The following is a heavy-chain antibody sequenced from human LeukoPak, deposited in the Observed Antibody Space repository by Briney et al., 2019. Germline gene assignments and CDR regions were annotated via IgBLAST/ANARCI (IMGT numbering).Heavy chain of an antibody. CDR1: GGSIISYY. D-gene: IGHD3-22*01. V-gene: IGHV4-59*01. CDR3: ARDLGEYDTSGFYFYYMDV. J-gene: IGHJ6*03. Sequence: SETLSLTCTVSGGSIISYYWSWIRQPPGTGLEWIGYLFYSGSTTYNPSLKSRVTISADTSKNQFSLKLNSVTAADTAVYYCARDLGEYDTSGFYFYYMDVWGKGTTVTVSS. CDR2: LFYSGST.